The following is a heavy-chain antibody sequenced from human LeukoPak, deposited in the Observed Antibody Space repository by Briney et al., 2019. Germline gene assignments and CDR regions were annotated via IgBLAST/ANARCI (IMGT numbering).Heavy chain of an antibody. V-gene: IGHV1-18*01. CDR3: ARSGYCSGGSCYSGAFDI. CDR1: VYTFTSYG. D-gene: IGHD2-15*01. J-gene: IGHJ3*02. CDR2: IGTYNGNT. Sequence: GASVKVSCKASVYTFTSYGISGVRQAPGQGLEWMGWIGTYNGNTNYAPKLQGRVTMTTDTSTSTAYMELRSLRSDETAVYYCARSGYCSGGSCYSGAFDIWGQGTMVTVSS.